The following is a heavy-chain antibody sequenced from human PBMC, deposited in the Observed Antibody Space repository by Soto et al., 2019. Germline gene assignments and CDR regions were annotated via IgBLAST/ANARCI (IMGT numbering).Heavy chain of an antibody. CDR3: ARVGVRGVIGD. CDR2: IYYSGST. D-gene: IGHD3-10*01. Sequence: QVQLQESGPGLVKPSETLSLTCTVSGGSISSYYWSWIRQPPGKGLEWIWYIYYSGSTNYNPSLKSRVTISVDTSKNQFSLKLSSVTAADTAVYYCARVGVRGVIGDWGQGTLVTVSS. CDR1: GGSISSYY. V-gene: IGHV4-59*01. J-gene: IGHJ4*02.